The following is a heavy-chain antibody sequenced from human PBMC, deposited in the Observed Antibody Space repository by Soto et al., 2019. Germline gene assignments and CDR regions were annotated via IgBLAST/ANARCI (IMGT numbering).Heavy chain of an antibody. CDR3: ARGPPQTTVTSFAC. CDR2: IYYSGST. Sequence: QVQLQESGPGLVKPSQTLPLTCTVSGGSISSLDYYWSGIRQPPGKGLELMGYIYYSGSTYYNPSLKRRVTISVDTYKHQFSLKLNSGAAAYTAVYYCARGPPQTTVTSFACGGQGTLVTVSS. D-gene: IGHD4-4*01. V-gene: IGHV4-30-4*01. J-gene: IGHJ4*02. CDR1: GGSISSLDYY.